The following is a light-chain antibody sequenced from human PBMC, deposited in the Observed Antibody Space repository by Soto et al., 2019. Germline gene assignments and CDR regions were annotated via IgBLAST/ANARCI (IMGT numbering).Light chain of an antibody. CDR2: GAS. Sequence: EIVMTQSPATLSVSPGERATLSCRASQSISNKVVWYQQKLGQAPRLLIHGASTRATGIPARFSGSGSGTEFTLTISSLQSEDFSVYYCQQYNSWSPITFGQGTRLEIK. J-gene: IGKJ5*01. CDR3: QQYNSWSPIT. CDR1: QSISNK. V-gene: IGKV3-15*01.